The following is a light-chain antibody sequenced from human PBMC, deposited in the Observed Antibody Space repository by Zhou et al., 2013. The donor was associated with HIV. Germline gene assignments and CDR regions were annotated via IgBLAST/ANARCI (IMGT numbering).Light chain of an antibody. J-gene: IGKJ1*01. CDR3: QQSSRTPRS. CDR2: AAS. V-gene: IGKV1-39*01. CDR1: QSISSD. Sequence: DIQMTQSPSSLSAFVGDRVTITCRASQSISSDLNWYQQKPGKAPKLLIYAASSLQSGVPSRFSGSGAGTDFTLTISSLQPEDFATYYCQQSSRTPRSFGQGTKVEIK.